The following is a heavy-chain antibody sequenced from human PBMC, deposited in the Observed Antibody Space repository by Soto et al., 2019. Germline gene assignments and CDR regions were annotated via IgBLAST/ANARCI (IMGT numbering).Heavy chain of an antibody. Sequence: QVQLQESGPGLVKLSGTLSLTCAVSGGSINSSHWWSWVRQPPGKGLEWIGEIYHSGSTNYNPSLKRRFTVSIDKSKNHFSLTLTSVTAADTAVYYCARVYGQWGQGTVVTVSS. CDR2: IYHSGST. CDR3: ARVYGQ. CDR1: GGSINSSHW. V-gene: IGHV4-4*02. J-gene: IGHJ4*02. D-gene: IGHD3-10*01.